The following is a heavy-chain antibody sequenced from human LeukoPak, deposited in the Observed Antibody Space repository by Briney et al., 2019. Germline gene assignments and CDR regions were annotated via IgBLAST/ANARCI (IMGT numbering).Heavy chain of an antibody. Sequence: RGESLKISCKGSGYSFTNYWIGWVPQMPGKGLEWIGIIHPEDSETKYSPTFQGQVTISADKSINTAFLQWSSLKASDTAIYYCARPPTTATAEGAFHIWGQGAMVTVSS. J-gene: IGHJ3*02. D-gene: IGHD4-17*01. CDR1: GYSFTNYW. CDR3: ARPPTTATAEGAFHI. V-gene: IGHV5-51*01. CDR2: IHPEDSET.